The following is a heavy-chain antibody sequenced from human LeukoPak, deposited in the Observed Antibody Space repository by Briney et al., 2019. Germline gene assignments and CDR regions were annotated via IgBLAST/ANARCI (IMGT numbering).Heavy chain of an antibody. J-gene: IGHJ4*02. V-gene: IGHV4-34*01. D-gene: IGHD6-19*01. Sequence: INHSGSTNYNPSLKSRVTISVDTSKNQFSLKLSSVTAADTAVYYCARSGIAVAVVSVGFDYWGQGTLVTVSS. CDR2: INHSGST. CDR3: ARSGIAVAVVSVGFDY.